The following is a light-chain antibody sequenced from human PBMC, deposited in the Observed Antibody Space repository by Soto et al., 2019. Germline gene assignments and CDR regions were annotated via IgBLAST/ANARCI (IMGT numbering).Light chain of an antibody. CDR3: QQASEFPLT. CDR1: QNINGW. CDR2: ATS. J-gene: IGKJ3*01. Sequence: DIQMPQSPSSVSASVGDRVTITCRASQNINGWLAWYQQKPGQAPTLLFHATSTLPSGVPSRFSGSRSGTDFTLTITSLQPEDFGTYYCQQASEFPLTFGPGTKVHI. V-gene: IGKV1-12*01.